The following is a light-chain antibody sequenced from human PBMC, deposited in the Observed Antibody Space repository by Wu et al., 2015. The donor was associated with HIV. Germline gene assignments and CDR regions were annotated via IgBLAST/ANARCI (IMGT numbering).Light chain of an antibody. CDR1: RSVSSNY. V-gene: IGKV3-20*01. CDR2: GAS. Sequence: EIVLTQSPGTLSLSPGERVTLSCRASRSVSSNYFAWYQQKPGQTPRLLIYGASSRATGIPDRFSGSGSGTDFTLTISRLEPEDFAVYFCQQYGNXPLTFGGGTKVEIK. J-gene: IGKJ4*01. CDR3: QQYGNXPLT.